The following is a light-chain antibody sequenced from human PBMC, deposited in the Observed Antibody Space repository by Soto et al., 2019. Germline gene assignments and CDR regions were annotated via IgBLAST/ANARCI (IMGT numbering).Light chain of an antibody. J-gene: IGLJ1*01. Sequence: QSALTQPRSVSGSPGQSVTISCTGTSSDVGDYNFVSWYQQHPGKAPKLMIYDVSKRPSGVPDRFSGSKSGNTASLTISGLQAEDEADYYCCSYAGSYTYDFGTGTKLTVL. CDR2: DVS. CDR3: CSYAGSYTYD. V-gene: IGLV2-11*01. CDR1: SSDVGDYNF.